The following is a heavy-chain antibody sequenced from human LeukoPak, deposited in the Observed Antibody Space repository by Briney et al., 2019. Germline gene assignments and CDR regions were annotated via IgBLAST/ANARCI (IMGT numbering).Heavy chain of an antibody. V-gene: IGHV3-48*01. CDR1: GLPLSSYS. CDR2: ISSSGSAI. J-gene: IGHJ4*02. D-gene: IGHD2-15*01. Sequence: GGSLRFSCAASGLPLSSYSINWVRQAPGKGLEWVSYISSSGSAIYYVDSVKGRFTVSRDNAKNSLFLQMNSPRAEYTAVYYCVRVKGSYFDYWGQGALVTVSS. CDR3: VRVKGSYFDY.